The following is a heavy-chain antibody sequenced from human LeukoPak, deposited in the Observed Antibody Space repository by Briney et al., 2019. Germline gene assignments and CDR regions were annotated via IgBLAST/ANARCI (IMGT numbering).Heavy chain of an antibody. J-gene: IGHJ4*02. CDR2: IYPGDSDT. CDR1: GYSFTSYW. Sequence: GESLKISCKGSGYSFTSYWIGWVRQMPGKGLEWMGIIYPGDSDTRYSPSFQGQVTISADKSISTAYLQWSSLKASDTAMYYCARTEFYYGSGSPFDYWGQGTLVTVSS. CDR3: ARTEFYYGSGSPFDY. V-gene: IGHV5-51*01. D-gene: IGHD3-10*01.